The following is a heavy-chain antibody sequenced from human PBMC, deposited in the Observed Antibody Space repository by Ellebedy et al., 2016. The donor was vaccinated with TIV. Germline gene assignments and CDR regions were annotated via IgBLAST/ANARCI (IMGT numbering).Heavy chain of an antibody. Sequence: PGGSLRPSCPASGFTFSSYWMTWVRQAPGKGLEWVANVKQDGNEKHYVDSVRGRFTISRDNAKNSVYLQMNSLRPEDTAVYYCTGGYAFDIWGQGTMVTVSS. CDR2: VKQDGNEK. J-gene: IGHJ3*02. V-gene: IGHV3-7*03. CDR1: GFTFSSYW. CDR3: TGGYAFDI.